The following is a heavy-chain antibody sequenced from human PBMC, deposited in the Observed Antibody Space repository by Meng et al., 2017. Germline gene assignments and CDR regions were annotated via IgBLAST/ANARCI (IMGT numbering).Heavy chain of an antibody. CDR3: ARARGSSGYYAFDY. J-gene: IGHJ4*02. Sequence: VRPVQSLAEVEQSGRSVTVHYNASGGTFSSYASSRVRQAHGRGLEWMGGIIPSFGTANYAKKFKGRVTITADKSTSTAYMELSTLRSEDTAVYSCARARGSSGYYAFDYWGQGTLVTVSS. D-gene: IGHD3-22*01. CDR1: GGTFSSYA. CDR2: IIPSFGTA. V-gene: IGHV1-69*06.